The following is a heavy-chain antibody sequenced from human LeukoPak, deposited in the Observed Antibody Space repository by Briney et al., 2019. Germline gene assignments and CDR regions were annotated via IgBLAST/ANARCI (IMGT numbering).Heavy chain of an antibody. J-gene: IGHJ4*02. D-gene: IGHD5-24*01. V-gene: IGHV3-30*02. CDR1: GFTFSTYG. CDR3: ARLATHGDF. Sequence: GGSLRLSCAASGFTFSTYGMHWFRQAPGKGLEWVAFIRYDGSNKYYTDSVKGRFTISRDNSKNTLYLQMNSLRAEDTAVYYCARLATHGDFWGQGTLVTVSS. CDR2: IRYDGSNK.